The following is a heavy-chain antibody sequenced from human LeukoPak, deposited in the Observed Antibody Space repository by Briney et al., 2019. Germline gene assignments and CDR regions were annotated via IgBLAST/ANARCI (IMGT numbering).Heavy chain of an antibody. CDR3: ARDWLTSNYYDSSGYYYYFDY. J-gene: IGHJ4*02. V-gene: IGHV1-18*04. CDR1: GYTFTSYY. D-gene: IGHD3-22*01. CDR2: ISAYNGNT. Sequence: ASVKVSCKASGYTFTSYYMHWVRQAPGQGLEWMGWISAYNGNTNYAQRLQGRVTMTTDTSTSTAYMELRSLRSDDTAVYYCARDWLTSNYYDSSGYYYYFDYWGQGTLVTVSS.